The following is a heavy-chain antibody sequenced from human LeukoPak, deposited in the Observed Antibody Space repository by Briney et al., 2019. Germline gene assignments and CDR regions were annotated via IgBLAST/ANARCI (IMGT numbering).Heavy chain of an antibody. CDR2: IGYSGTAI. V-gene: IGHV3-48*01. D-gene: IGHD1-26*01. CDR1: GFNFSTYS. Sequence: GGSLRLSCAASGFNFSTYSMTWVRQTPGKALEWISYIGYSGTAINYADSVKGRFTISRDNAKNSLYLQMNSLRAEDTAVYYCARDLREQAADYWGQGTLVTVSS. CDR3: ARDLREQAADY. J-gene: IGHJ4*02.